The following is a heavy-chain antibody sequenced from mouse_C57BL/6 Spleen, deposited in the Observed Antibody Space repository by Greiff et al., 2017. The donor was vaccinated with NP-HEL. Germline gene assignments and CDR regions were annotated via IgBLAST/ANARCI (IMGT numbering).Heavy chain of an antibody. CDR2: ISYDGSN. D-gene: IGHD4-1*01. CDR1: GYSITSGYY. V-gene: IGHV3-6*01. Sequence: EVKLVESGPGLVKPSQSLSLTCSVTGYSITSGYYWNWIRQFPGNKLEWMGYISYDGSNNYNPSLKNRISITRDTSKNQFFLKLNSVTTEDTATYYCARDGTGRDYWGQGTTLTVSS. CDR3: ARDGTGRDY. J-gene: IGHJ2*01.